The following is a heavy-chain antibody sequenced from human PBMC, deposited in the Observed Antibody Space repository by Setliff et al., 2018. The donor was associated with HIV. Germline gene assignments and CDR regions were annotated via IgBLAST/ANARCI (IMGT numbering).Heavy chain of an antibody. CDR3: AGLLWFGESPPGAFDI. J-gene: IGHJ3*02. CDR1: GFSLSTSGVG. V-gene: IGHV2-5*02. Sequence: SGPTLVNPTQTLTLTCPFSGFSLSTSGVGVGWIRQPPGKALEWLALIYWDDDKRYSPSLKSRLTITKDTSKNQVVLTMTNMDPVDTATYYCAGLLWFGESPPGAFDIWGQGTMVTVSS. D-gene: IGHD3-10*01. CDR2: IYWDDDK.